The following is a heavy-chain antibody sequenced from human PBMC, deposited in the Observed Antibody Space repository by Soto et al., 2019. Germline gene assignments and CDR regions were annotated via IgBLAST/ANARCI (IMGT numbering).Heavy chain of an antibody. V-gene: IGHV2-5*01. Sequence: QITLKESGPTLVKPTQTLRLTCSLSGLSLASIGEGVGWLRQPPGKALEWLALIYWNDNRRNSSSLTNRLTITKDTSKNEVVLTMTNLAPEDTGTYFCAHGQRFCGGATCYMHACAVWGPGTFVTVSS. J-gene: IGHJ3*01. CDR2: IYWNDNR. CDR3: AHGQRFCGGATCYMHACAV. D-gene: IGHD2-21*01. CDR1: GLSLASIGEG.